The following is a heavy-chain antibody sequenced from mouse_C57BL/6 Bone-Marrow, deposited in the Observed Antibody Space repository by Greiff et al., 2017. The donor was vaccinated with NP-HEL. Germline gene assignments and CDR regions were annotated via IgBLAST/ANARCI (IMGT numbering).Heavy chain of an antibody. V-gene: IGHV5-12*01. CDR2: ISNGGGST. CDR3: ARRRYYYGSSYGYYAMDY. CDR1: GFTFSDYY. J-gene: IGHJ4*01. D-gene: IGHD1-1*01. Sequence: EVHLVESGGGLVQPGGSLKLSCAASGFTFSDYYMYWVRQTPEKRLEWVAYISNGGGSTYYPDTVKGRFTISRDNAKNTLYLQMSRLKSEDTAMYYCARRRYYYGSSYGYYAMDYWGQGTSVTVSS.